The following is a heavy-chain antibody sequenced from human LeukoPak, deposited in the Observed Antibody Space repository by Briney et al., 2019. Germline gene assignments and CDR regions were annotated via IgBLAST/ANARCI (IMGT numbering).Heavy chain of an antibody. CDR1: GGSFSGYY. V-gene: IGHV4-34*01. CDR3: AREDIVVVPAASALGSWFDP. J-gene: IGHJ5*02. D-gene: IGHD2-2*01. CDR2: INHSGST. Sequence: KPSETLSLTCAVYGGSFSGYYWSWIRQPPGKGLEWIGEINHSGSTNYNPSLKSRVTISVDTSKNQFSLKLSSVTAADTAVYYCAREDIVVVPAASALGSWFDPWGQGTLVTVSS.